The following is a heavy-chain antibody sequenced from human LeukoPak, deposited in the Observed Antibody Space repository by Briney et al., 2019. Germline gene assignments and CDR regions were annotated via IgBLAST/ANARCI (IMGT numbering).Heavy chain of an antibody. Sequence: GGSLRLSCAASGFTFSSYAMSWVRQAPGKGLEWVAVISYDGSNKYYADSVKGRFTISRDNSKNTLYLQMNSLRAEDTAVYYCASYYYDSSGYYYEQARFDYWGQGTLVTVSS. V-gene: IGHV3-30-3*01. J-gene: IGHJ4*02. CDR2: ISYDGSNK. D-gene: IGHD3-22*01. CDR1: GFTFSSYA. CDR3: ASYYYDSSGYYYEQARFDY.